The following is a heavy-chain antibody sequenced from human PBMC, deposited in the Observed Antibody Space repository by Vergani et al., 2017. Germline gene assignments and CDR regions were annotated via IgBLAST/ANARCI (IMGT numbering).Heavy chain of an antibody. Sequence: EVQLVESGGGVVRPGGSLRLSCVGSGFAFGDFGMSWVRQVPGKGLVWVAGINWNGGTTIYGDPVTGRFTISRDNAKNSLYLQMNSLRDGDTAIYYCVRARCSGPCFMSNWFDSWGQGTLVTVSS. D-gene: IGHD5-12*01. J-gene: IGHJ5*01. CDR1: GFAFGDFG. CDR3: VRARCSGPCFMSNWFDS. CDR2: INWNGGTT. V-gene: IGHV3-20*04.